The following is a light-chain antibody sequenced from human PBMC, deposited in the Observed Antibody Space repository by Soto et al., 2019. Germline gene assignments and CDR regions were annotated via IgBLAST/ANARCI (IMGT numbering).Light chain of an antibody. J-gene: IGLJ1*01. CDR2: EVS. CDR3: SSYRRSSSPPFV. Sequence: QSVLTQPASVSGSPGQSITISCTGTSXAFGGYNHVSWYQQHPGKAPKLLIYEVSNRPSGVSDRFSGSKSGNTASLTISGLLTEDEADYFCSSYRRSSSPPFVFGTGTKVTVL. CDR1: SXAFGGYNH. V-gene: IGLV2-14*01.